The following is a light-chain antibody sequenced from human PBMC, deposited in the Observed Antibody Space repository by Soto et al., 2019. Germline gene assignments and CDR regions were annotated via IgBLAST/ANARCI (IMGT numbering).Light chain of an antibody. V-gene: IGLV2-14*01. CDR1: SRDVGGYKY. CDR2: EVT. J-gene: IGLJ1*01. CDR3: RSYASSSIAYV. Sequence: QSALTPPASVSGSPGQSITISCAGRSRDVGGYKYVSWYQQLPGNAPKLIIYEVTIRPSGVSNRFSGSKSGNTASLTISGLQAEDEADYYCRSYASSSIAYVFGTGTKLTVL.